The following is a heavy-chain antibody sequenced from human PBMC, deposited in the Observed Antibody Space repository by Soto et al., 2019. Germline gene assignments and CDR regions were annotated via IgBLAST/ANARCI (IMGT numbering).Heavy chain of an antibody. CDR3: ARDVSGP. Sequence: EVQLVESGGGLVQPGGSLRLSCAASGLTVSTNPMSWVRQAPGKGLEWVSVIYTGGGTHYAASVKGRFSISRDNSTNTVNLQTHSLRPAHTAMYYSARDVSGPWGQGTLVPFSP. CDR1: GLTVSTNP. V-gene: IGHV3-66*01. CDR2: IYTGGGT. J-gene: IGHJ5*02.